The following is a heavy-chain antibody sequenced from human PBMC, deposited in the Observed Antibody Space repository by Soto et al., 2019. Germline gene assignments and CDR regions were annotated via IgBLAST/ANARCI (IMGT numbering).Heavy chain of an antibody. CDR3: VRSKGGYSYGTPFDY. D-gene: IGHD5-18*01. CDR1: GFTFDDYA. Sequence: EVQLEESGGALVQPGRSLRLSCAASGFTFDDYAMHWVRQVLGKGLKWVSSISWNSGNIGYADSVKGRFTTSRDNAKNSLYLQMNSLRPEDTALYYCVRSKGGYSYGTPFDYWGQGTLVTVSS. CDR2: ISWNSGNI. V-gene: IGHV3-9*01. J-gene: IGHJ4*02.